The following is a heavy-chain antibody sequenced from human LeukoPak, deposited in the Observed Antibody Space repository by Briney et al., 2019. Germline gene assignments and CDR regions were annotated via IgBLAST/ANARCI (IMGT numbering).Heavy chain of an antibody. D-gene: IGHD3-10*01. CDR2: ISSGSSYI. CDR1: GFTFSGYS. CDR3: ARDPYRDYDGSGYYYYYYGMDV. Sequence: GGSLRLSCAASGFTFSGYSINWVRQAPGKGLEWVSSISSGSSYIYYADSVKGRFTISRDNAKNSLYLQMNSLRAEDTAVYYCARDPYRDYDGSGYYYYYYGMDVWGQGTTVTVSS. J-gene: IGHJ6*02. V-gene: IGHV3-21*01.